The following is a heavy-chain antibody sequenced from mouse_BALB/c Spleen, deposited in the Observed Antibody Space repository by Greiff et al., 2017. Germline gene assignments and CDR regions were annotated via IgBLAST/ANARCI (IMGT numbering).Heavy chain of an antibody. CDR2: INSGGSYT. Sequence: EVKLMESGGDLVKLGGSLKLSCAASGFTFSTYGMSWVRQTPDKRLEWIATINSGGSYTYYPDSVKGRFTISRDNAKNTLYLQMSSLKSEDTAMYYCARGGYDGGFAYWGQGTLVTVSA. D-gene: IGHD2-2*01. CDR1: GFTFSTYG. J-gene: IGHJ3*01. V-gene: IGHV5-6*01. CDR3: ARGGYDGGFAY.